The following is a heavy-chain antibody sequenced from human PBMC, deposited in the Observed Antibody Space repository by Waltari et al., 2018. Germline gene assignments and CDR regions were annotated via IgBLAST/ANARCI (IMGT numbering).Heavy chain of an antibody. CDR1: GYTLTELS. V-gene: IGHV1-24*01. CDR2: FEPEDGET. J-gene: IGHJ6*02. Sequence: QVQLVQSGAEVKKPGASVKVSCKVSGYTLTELSMHWVRQAPGKGLEWMGGFEPEDGETIYAQKFQGRVTITADKATSTAYMELSSLRSEDTAVYYCARTYCSGGSCYGYYYGMDVWGQGTTVTVSS. D-gene: IGHD2-15*01. CDR3: ARTYCSGGSCYGYYYGMDV.